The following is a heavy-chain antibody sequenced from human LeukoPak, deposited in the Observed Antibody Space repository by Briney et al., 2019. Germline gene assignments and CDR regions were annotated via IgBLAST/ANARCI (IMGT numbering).Heavy chain of an antibody. CDR3: AREIFRSHRKSGYFDL. Sequence: SQTLSLTCTVSGGSISSGGYYWSWIRQHPGKGLEWIGYIYYSGSTYYNPSLKSRVTISADTSKNQFSLKLSSVTAADTAVYYCAREIFRSHRKSGYFDLWGRGTLVTVSS. CDR2: IYYSGST. CDR1: GGSISSGGYY. J-gene: IGHJ2*01. D-gene: IGHD3-9*01. V-gene: IGHV4-31*03.